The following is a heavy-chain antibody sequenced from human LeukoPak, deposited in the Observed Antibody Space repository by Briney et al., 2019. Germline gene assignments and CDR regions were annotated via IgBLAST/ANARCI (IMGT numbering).Heavy chain of an antibody. CDR1: GGSISSSNYY. CDR3: ARPAVYCGGDCYPSGYMDV. Sequence: PSETLSLTCTVSGGSISSSNYYWGWIRQPPGKGLEWIGRIYYSGSTYYNPSLKSRVSISVDTSKNQFSLKLSSVTAADTAVYYCARPAVYCGGDCYPSGYMDVWGKGTTVTVSS. CDR2: IYYSGST. V-gene: IGHV4-39*07. J-gene: IGHJ6*03. D-gene: IGHD2-21*01.